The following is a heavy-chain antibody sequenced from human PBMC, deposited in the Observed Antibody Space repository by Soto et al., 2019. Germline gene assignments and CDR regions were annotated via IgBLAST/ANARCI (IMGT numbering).Heavy chain of an antibody. J-gene: IGHJ5*02. D-gene: IGHD2-15*01. Sequence: PSETRSLTLAGYGGAFRGYYWSWIRQPPGEGVEWIGEINHSGSTNYNPSLKSRVTISVDTSKNQFSLKLSSVTAADTAVYYCARGGGRIVVVVAATGWFDPWGQGTLVTVSS. CDR2: INHSGST. V-gene: IGHV4-34*01. CDR3: ARGGGRIVVVVAATGWFDP. CDR1: GGAFRGYY.